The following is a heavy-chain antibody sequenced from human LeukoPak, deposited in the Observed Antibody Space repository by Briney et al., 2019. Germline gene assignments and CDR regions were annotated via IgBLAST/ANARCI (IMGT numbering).Heavy chain of an antibody. D-gene: IGHD6-6*01. J-gene: IGHJ4*02. CDR1: GGSITSSSYY. V-gene: IGHV4-39*07. Sequence: SETLSLTCTVSGGSITSSSYYWGWIRQPPGKGLEWIGSIYYSGSTYYNPSLKSRGTISVDTAKNQFSLKLSSVTAADTAVYYCARVGGLYSSSCFDYWGQGTLVTVSS. CDR3: ARVGGLYSSSCFDY. CDR2: IYYSGST.